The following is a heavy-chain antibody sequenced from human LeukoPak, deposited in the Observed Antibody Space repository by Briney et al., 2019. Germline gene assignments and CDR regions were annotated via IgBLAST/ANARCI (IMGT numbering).Heavy chain of an antibody. CDR3: ARGQNKCLGH. CDR1: GYTFPSYF. CDR2: INPTGGST. Sequence: ASVKVSCKASGYTFPSYFMHWVRQAPGQGLEWMGIINPTGGSTTYAQRFQGRVTMTRDTSTSTVHMELSSLRSEDTAVYYCARGQNKCLGHWGQGTLVTDSS. J-gene: IGHJ4*02. D-gene: IGHD2/OR15-2a*01. V-gene: IGHV1-46*01.